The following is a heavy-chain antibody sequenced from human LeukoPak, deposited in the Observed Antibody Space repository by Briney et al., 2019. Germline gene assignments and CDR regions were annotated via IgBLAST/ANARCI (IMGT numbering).Heavy chain of an antibody. CDR2: INSDGSST. Sequence: GGSLSLSCAVSGFTFSSHWMHWVRQAPGKGLVWVSRINSDGSSTTYADPVKGRFTISRDNDKNTLYLQMNSLRAEDTAVYYCARATANDFDIWGQGTMVTVSS. V-gene: IGHV3-74*01. J-gene: IGHJ3*02. CDR1: GFTFSSHW. CDR3: ARATANDFDI.